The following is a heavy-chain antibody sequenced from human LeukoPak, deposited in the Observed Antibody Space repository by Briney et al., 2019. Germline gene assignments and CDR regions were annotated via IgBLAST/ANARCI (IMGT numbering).Heavy chain of an antibody. Sequence: PGGSLRLSCTASGFTVSSNYMSWVRQAPGKGLEWVSVIRSDGSTNHADSVKGRFTISRDNSKNTLCLQMNNLRAEDTAMHYCAREMYSGMYNDAFDIWGQGTKVTVSS. CDR1: GFTVSSNY. CDR3: AREMYSGMYNDAFDI. D-gene: IGHD1-26*01. CDR2: IRSDGST. J-gene: IGHJ3*02. V-gene: IGHV3-53*01.